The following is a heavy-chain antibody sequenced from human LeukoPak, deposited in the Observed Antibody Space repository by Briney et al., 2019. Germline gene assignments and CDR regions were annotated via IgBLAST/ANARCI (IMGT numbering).Heavy chain of an antibody. V-gene: IGHV1-46*01. CDR2: ITPSGGSA. CDR1: GYTFTNYY. CDR3: AREGGRVSGSGSYLLSYGIDV. D-gene: IGHD3-10*01. Sequence: ASVKFSCKASGYTFTNYYLHWVRQAPGQGLEWMGIITPSGGSATYAQKFQGRVTMTRDTSTSTVYMELSSLRSEDTAVYYCAREGGRVSGSGSYLLSYGIDVWGQGTTVTVSS. J-gene: IGHJ6*02.